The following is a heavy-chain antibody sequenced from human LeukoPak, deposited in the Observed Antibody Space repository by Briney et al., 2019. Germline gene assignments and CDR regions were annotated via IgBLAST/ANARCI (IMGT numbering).Heavy chain of an antibody. Sequence: GGSLRLSCAASGFTFSSYAMHWVRQAPGKGLECVAVISYDGSNKYYADSVKGRFTISRDNSKNTLYLQMNSLRAEDTAVYYCAKNAYNYYYYYMDVWGKGTTVTVSS. CDR1: GFTFSSYA. D-gene: IGHD1-1*01. V-gene: IGHV3-30-3*01. CDR2: ISYDGSNK. CDR3: AKNAYNYYYYYMDV. J-gene: IGHJ6*03.